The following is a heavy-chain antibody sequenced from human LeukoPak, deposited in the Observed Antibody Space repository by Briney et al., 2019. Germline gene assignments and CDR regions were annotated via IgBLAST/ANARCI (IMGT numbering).Heavy chain of an antibody. D-gene: IGHD3-10*01. CDR3: ARDSRDYGSGSYWDV. CDR2: IAGSIYFSGST. V-gene: IGHV4-59*01. Sequence: PSETLSLTCTVSGGSINNYYWNWIRQPPGKGLEWIGYIAGSIYFSGSTKYDPSLESRVTMSVDTSKNQFSLTLSSVTAADTAVYYCARDSRDYGSGSYWDVWGQGTTVTVSS. CDR1: GGSINNYY. J-gene: IGHJ6*02.